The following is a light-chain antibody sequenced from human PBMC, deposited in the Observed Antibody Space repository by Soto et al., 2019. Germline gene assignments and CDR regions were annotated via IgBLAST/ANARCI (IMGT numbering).Light chain of an antibody. Sequence: IQMTQSPSTLSASVGDRVTITCRASQNIGTWLAWYQQKPGKAPKLLIYTASSLQSGVPSRFSGSGSGTEFTLTINCLQPDDFATYYCQQYNTWFTFGPGTKVEIK. CDR2: TAS. V-gene: IGKV1-5*03. CDR1: QNIGTW. CDR3: QQYNTWFT. J-gene: IGKJ3*01.